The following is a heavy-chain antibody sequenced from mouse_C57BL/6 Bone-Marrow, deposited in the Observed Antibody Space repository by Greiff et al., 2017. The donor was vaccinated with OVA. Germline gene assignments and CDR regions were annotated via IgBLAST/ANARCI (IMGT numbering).Heavy chain of an antibody. V-gene: IGHV2-6*01. CDR1: GFSLTSYG. CDR2: IWGVGST. D-gene: IGHD2-4*01. CDR3: ASGIYYDYGFYAMDY. J-gene: IGHJ4*01. Sequence: QVQLKQSGPGLVAPSQSLSITCTVSGFSLTSYGVDWVRQSPGKGLEWLGVIWGVGSTNYNSALKSRLSISKDNSKSHVFLKMNSLQTDDTAMYYCASGIYYDYGFYAMDYWGQGTSVTVSS.